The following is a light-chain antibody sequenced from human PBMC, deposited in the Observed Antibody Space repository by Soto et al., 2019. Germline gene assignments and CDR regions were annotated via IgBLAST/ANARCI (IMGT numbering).Light chain of an antibody. V-gene: IGLV1-51*01. Sequence: QSVLTQPPSVSAAPGQMVTISSSGSSSNIGINYVSWYQQLPGTGPKLLIYDNNKRPSGIPDRFSGSKSGTSATLGITGLQTGDEADYYCGTWDSSLSGAVFGGGTQLTVL. CDR1: SSNIGINY. CDR2: DNN. J-gene: IGLJ7*01. CDR3: GTWDSSLSGAV.